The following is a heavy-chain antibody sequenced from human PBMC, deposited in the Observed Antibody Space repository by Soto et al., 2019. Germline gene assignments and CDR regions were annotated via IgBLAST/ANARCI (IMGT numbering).Heavy chain of an antibody. Sequence: ASVKVSCKASGYTFTSYAMHWVRQAPGQRLEWMGWINAGNGNTKYSQKFQGRVTITRDTSASTAYMELSSLRAEDTAVYYCAKDQGSSWYEIDYWGQGTLVTVSS. CDR2: INAGNGNT. J-gene: IGHJ4*02. V-gene: IGHV1-3*01. D-gene: IGHD6-13*01. CDR3: AKDQGSSWYEIDY. CDR1: GYTFTSYA.